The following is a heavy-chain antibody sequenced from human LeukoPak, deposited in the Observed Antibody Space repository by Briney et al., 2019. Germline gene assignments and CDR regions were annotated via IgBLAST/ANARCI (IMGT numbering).Heavy chain of an antibody. J-gene: IGHJ6*03. CDR3: ARDYHYDFWSGPNHYYYYYMDV. V-gene: IGHV4-39*07. D-gene: IGHD3-3*01. CDR2: IYCSGST. CDR1: GGSISSSSYY. Sequence: SETLSLTCTVSGGSISSSSYYWGWIRQPPGKGLEWIGSIYCSGSTYYNPSLKSRVTISVDTSKNQFSLKLSSVTAADTAVYYCARDYHYDFWSGPNHYYYYYMDVWGKGTTVTVSS.